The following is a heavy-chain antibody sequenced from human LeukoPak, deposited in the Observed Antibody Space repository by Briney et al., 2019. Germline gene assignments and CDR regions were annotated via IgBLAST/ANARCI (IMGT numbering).Heavy chain of an antibody. CDR1: GFTFDDYA. CDR3: AKDYCSSTSCYFDY. V-gene: IGHV3-43D*03. D-gene: IGHD2-2*01. Sequence: GGSLRLSYAASGFTFDDYAMHWVRQAPGKGLELVSLISWDGGSTYYADSVKGRFTISRDNSKNSLYLQMNSLRAEDTALYYCAKDYCSSTSCYFDYWGQGTLVTVSS. J-gene: IGHJ4*02. CDR2: ISWDGGST.